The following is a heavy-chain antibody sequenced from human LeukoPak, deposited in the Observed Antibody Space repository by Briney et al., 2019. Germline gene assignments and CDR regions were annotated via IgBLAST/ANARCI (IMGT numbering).Heavy chain of an antibody. D-gene: IGHD2-8*01. CDR3: ARDHCPDGVCA. J-gene: IGHJ5*02. CDR1: GLTVSSSY. CDR2: IDTGGNI. V-gene: IGHV3-53*01. Sequence: GGSLRLSCAASGLTVSSSYMSWVRQTPGKGLEWVSVIDTGGNIHYADSVKGRFTISWDNSKNTLYLQMNSLRVEDTAIYYCARDHCPDGVCAWGQGTLVTVSS.